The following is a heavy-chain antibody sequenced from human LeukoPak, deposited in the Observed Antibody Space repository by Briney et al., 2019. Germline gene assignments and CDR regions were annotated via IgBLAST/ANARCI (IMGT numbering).Heavy chain of an antibody. V-gene: IGHV4-39*01. CDR2: IYYTGNT. D-gene: IGHD3/OR15-3a*01. J-gene: IGHJ4*02. CDR3: ARQTGSGLFTLP. Sequence: SETLSLTCTVSGGSISSSSYYWGWIRQPPGKGLEWVGSIYYTGNTYYNASLKSRVTISIDTSNNQISLRLISVTATDTAMYYCARQTGSGLFTLPGGQGTLVTVSS. CDR1: GGSISSSSYY.